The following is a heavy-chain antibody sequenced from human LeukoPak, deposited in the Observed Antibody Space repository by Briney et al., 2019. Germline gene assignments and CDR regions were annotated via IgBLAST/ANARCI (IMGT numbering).Heavy chain of an antibody. V-gene: IGHV1-8*03. D-gene: IGHD5-18*01. J-gene: IGHJ4*02. CDR2: MNPNSGNT. Sequence: GASVKVSCKASGYTFPSYDINWVRQATGQGLEWMGWMNPNSGNTGYAREFQGRVTITRNTSIGTAYMELSSLRSEDTAVYYCARGHGGYSYGYLVDYWGQGTLVTVSS. CDR3: ARGHGGYSYGYLVDY. CDR1: GYTFPSYD.